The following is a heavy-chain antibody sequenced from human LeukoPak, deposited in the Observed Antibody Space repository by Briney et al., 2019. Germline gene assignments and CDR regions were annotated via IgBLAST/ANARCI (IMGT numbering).Heavy chain of an antibody. D-gene: IGHD3-3*02. J-gene: IGHJ5*02. V-gene: IGHV4-39*02. CDR2: IYYNGDT. CDR1: GGSIDTTIYF. CDR3: ARTLSARDWFDP. Sequence: SETLSLTCSVSGGSIDTTIYFWGWIRQPPGKGLEWIGNIYYNGDTYYNPSLESRVTLSMDTSKNRFSLRLSPVTAADTAVYYCARTLSARDWFDPWGQGTLVTVSS.